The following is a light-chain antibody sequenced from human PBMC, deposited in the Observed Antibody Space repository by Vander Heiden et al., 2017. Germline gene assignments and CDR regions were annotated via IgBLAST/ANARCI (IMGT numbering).Light chain of an antibody. CDR1: QSLLHSNGYNY. V-gene: IGKV2-28*01. Sequence: DIVMTKSPLYLPVTPGAPASISCRSSQSLLHSNGYNYLDWYLQKPGQSPQLLIYLGSNRASGVPDRFSGSGSGTDFTLKISRVEAEDVGVYYCMQALQTPPYTFGQGTKLEIK. J-gene: IGKJ2*01. CDR3: MQALQTPPYT. CDR2: LGS.